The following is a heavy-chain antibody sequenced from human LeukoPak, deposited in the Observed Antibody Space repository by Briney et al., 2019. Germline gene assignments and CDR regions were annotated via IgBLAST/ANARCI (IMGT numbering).Heavy chain of an antibody. J-gene: IGHJ3*02. V-gene: IGHV4-59*08. CDR1: GGSVSSYY. CDR3: ARITYYYDSSGYSPRYAFDI. CDR2: IYYTGLS. Sequence: SETLSLTCSVSGGSVSSYYWSWIRQPPGRGLEWIGFIYYTGLSNSNPSLKSRATISVDTSRNQFSLKLSSVTAADTAVYYCARITYYYDSSGYSPRYAFDIWGQGTMVTVSS. D-gene: IGHD3-22*01.